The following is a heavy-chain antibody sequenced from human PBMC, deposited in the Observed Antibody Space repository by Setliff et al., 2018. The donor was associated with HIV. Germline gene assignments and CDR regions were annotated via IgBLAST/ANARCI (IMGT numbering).Heavy chain of an antibody. D-gene: IGHD4-17*01. J-gene: IGHJ4*02. CDR2: MYHSGTA. Sequence: PSETLSLTCTVSGYSISSGYYWGWIRQPPGKGLEWIGSMYHSGTAFHNPSLKSRVTISVDTSKKRFSLKLSSVTAADTAVYYCTRHAPGSDYGDAYYFDYWGQGRLVTSPQ. CDR3: TRHAPGSDYGDAYYFDY. CDR1: GYSISSGYY. V-gene: IGHV4-38-2*02.